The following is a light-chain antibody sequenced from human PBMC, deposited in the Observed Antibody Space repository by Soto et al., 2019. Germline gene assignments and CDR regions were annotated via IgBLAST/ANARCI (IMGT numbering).Light chain of an antibody. V-gene: IGLV2-14*01. CDR1: SSDVGGYTY. Sequence: QSALTQPASVSGSPVPAITISCTGTSSDVGGYTYVSWYQQHPGKAPKFIIYDVSNRPAGVSNRFSGSKSGNTASRTISGRQAENEADYYCSSYTPSNNRQIGFGTGTKVTVL. J-gene: IGLJ1*01. CDR3: SSYTPSNNRQIG. CDR2: DVS.